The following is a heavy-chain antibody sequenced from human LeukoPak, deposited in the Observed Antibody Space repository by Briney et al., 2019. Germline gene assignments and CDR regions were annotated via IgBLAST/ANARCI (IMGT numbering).Heavy chain of an antibody. CDR1: GGSVSDYY. D-gene: IGHD6-19*01. V-gene: IGHV4-4*07. J-gene: IGHJ6*03. CDR2: MSSGGTT. Sequence: SETLSLSCNVSGGSVSDYYWSWIRQPAGKGLEYIGRMSSGGTTDHHPSLESRVTISVDRTKNLLFLKLTSVTAADTAVYYCAGGGWISGWFGGGGDYMDVWGKGTTVIVSS. CDR3: AGGGWISGWFGGGGDYMDV.